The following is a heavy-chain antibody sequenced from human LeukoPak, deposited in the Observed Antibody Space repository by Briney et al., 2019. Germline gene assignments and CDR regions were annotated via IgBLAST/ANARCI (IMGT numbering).Heavy chain of an antibody. CDR3: AKVPMVRGAFRKNWFDP. CDR1: GFTFSSYG. CDR2: ISGSGGST. D-gene: IGHD3-10*01. J-gene: IGHJ5*02. V-gene: IGHV3-23*01. Sequence: GGSLRLSCAASGFTFSSYGMSWVRQAPGKGLEWVSAISGSGGSTYYADSVKGRFTISRDNSKNTLYLQMNSLRAEDTAVYYCAKVPMVRGAFRKNWFDPWGQGTLVTVSS.